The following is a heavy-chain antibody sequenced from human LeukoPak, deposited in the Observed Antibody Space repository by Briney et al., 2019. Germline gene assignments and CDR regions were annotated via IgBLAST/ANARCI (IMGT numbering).Heavy chain of an antibody. CDR2: ICGSGGGT. J-gene: IGHJ5*02. V-gene: IGHV3-23*01. D-gene: IGHD3-22*01. CDR1: GFTFSSYS. CDR3: ARGGSYNYYDSSAYPP. Sequence: GGALRLSCAASGFTFSSYSMSWVRQAPGKGLEWVSAICGSGGGTYYADSAKGRVTLSRDNFKNTLYLQMTSLRAEDTAVYYCARGGSYNYYDSSAYPPWGQGTLVTVSS.